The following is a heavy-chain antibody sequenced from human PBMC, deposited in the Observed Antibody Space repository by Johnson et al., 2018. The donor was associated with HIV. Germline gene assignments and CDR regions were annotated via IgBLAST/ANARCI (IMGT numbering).Heavy chain of an antibody. V-gene: IGHV3-15*01. J-gene: IGHJ3*02. Sequence: VQLVESGGGLVKPGGSLRLSCAGSGFTFSNAWMTWVRQAPGKGLEWVGRIKSKTDGGTTDYAAPVKGRFTISRDDSKNTLYLQMNSLKTEDTAVYYCTTDYRLTVVTRSDAFDIWGQGTMVTVSS. CDR2: IKSKTDGGTT. D-gene: IGHD4-23*01. CDR1: GFTFSNAW. CDR3: TTDYRLTVVTRSDAFDI.